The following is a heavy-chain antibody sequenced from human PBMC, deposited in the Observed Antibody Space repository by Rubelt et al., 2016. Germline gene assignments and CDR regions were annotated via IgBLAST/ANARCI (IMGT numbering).Heavy chain of an antibody. CDR3: AVRQPDYGDLDFDY. CDR1: GYTLTELS. J-gene: IGHJ4*02. V-gene: IGHV1-24*01. CDR2: FDPEAGGT. D-gene: IGHD4-17*01. Sequence: QVQLVQSGAEVKKPGASVKVSCKVSGYTLTELSMPWVRQAPGKGLECMGGFDPEAGGTLYAQECQGRVTMTGVTSTDTAYMERSSLRSEDTAVYYCAVRQPDYGDLDFDYWGQGTLVTVSS.